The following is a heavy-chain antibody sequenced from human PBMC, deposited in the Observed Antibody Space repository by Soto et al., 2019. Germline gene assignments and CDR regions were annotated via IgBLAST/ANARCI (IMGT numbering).Heavy chain of an antibody. CDR3: AIDSGSYYLGPY. D-gene: IGHD1-26*01. CDR2: IYYSGST. J-gene: IGHJ4*01. V-gene: IGHV4-61*08. Sequence: SETLSLTCTVSGGSVSSGDYYWSWIRQPPGKGLEWIGNIYYSGSTNYNPSLKSRATISVDTSKNQFSLKLGSVTAADTAVYYCAIDSGSYYLGPYWGHGTLVTVS. CDR1: GGSVSSGDYY.